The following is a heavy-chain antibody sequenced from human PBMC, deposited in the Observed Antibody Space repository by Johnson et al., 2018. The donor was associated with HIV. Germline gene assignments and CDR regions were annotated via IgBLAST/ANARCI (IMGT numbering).Heavy chain of an antibody. V-gene: IGHV3-30*02. Sequence: QVQLVESGGGVVQPGRSLRLSCAASGFTFSSYGMHWVRQAPGKGLEWVAFIRYDGNNKYYADSVKGRFTISRDNSKNTLYLQMNSLRAEDTAVYYCARACRDGYTCDAFDIWGQGTMVTVSS. CDR2: IRYDGNNK. J-gene: IGHJ3*02. CDR3: ARACRDGYTCDAFDI. D-gene: IGHD5-24*01. CDR1: GFTFSSYG.